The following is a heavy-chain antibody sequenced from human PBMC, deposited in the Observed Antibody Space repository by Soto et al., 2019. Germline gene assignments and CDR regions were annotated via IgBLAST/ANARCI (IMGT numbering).Heavy chain of an antibody. CDR2: INAGNGNT. D-gene: IGHD4-17*01. CDR1: GYTFSSYA. Sequence: ASGKVSCKASGYTFSSYAMYWVRQAPGQRLEWMGWINAGNGNTKYSQKFQGRVTITRDTSASTAYMELSSLRSEDTAVYYCERSYISGDYGCDYWGQGTLVTVS. J-gene: IGHJ4*02. V-gene: IGHV1-3*01. CDR3: ERSYISGDYGCDY.